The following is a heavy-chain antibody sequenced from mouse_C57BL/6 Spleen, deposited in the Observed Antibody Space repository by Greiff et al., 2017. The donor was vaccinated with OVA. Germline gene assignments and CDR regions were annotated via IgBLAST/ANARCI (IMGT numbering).Heavy chain of an antibody. D-gene: IGHD1-1*01. CDR2: ISGGGGNT. J-gene: IGHJ2*01. V-gene: IGHV5-9*01. CDR3: ARQEYYGSSPYFDY. Sequence: EVNLVESGGGLVKPGGSLKLSCAASGFTFSSYTMSWVRQTPEKRLEWVATISGGGGNTYYPDSVKGRFTISRDNAKNTLYLQMSSLRSEDTALYYCARQEYYGSSPYFDYWGQGTTLTVSS. CDR1: GFTFSSYT.